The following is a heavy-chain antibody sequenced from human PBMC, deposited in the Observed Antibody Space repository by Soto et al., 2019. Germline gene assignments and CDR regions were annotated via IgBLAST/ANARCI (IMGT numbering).Heavy chain of an antibody. CDR1: GFTFSSYA. D-gene: IGHD6-13*01. CDR2: ISGSGGST. CDR3: ANQQQLVPWDY. V-gene: IGHV3-23*01. J-gene: IGHJ4*02. Sequence: GPLRLSCAASGFTFSSYAMSWVRQAPGKGLEWVSAISGSGGSTYYADSVKGRFTISRDNSKNTLYLQMNSLRAEDTAVYYCANQQQLVPWDYWGQGTLVTVSS.